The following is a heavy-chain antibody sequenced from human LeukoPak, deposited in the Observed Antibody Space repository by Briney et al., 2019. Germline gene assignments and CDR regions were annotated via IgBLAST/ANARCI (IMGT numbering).Heavy chain of an antibody. J-gene: IGHJ4*02. CDR3: AREGRDGYSFDY. CDR1: GFTFSSYS. V-gene: IGHV3-21*01. D-gene: IGHD5-24*01. CDR2: ISSSSDFI. Sequence: GGSLRLSCAASGFTFSSYSLTWVRQAPGRGLEWVSSISSSSDFINYADSVKGRFTISRDNAKNSLYLQMNSLRAEDKAVYFCAREGRDGYSFDYWGQGTLVTVSS.